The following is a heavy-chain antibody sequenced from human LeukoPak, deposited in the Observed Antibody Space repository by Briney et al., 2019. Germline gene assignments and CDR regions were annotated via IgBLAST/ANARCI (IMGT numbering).Heavy chain of an antibody. V-gene: IGHV4-39*07. D-gene: IGHD3-9*01. CDR2: IYYSGST. CDR1: GGSISSSSYY. J-gene: IGHJ4*02. Sequence: SETLSLTCTVSGGSISSSSYYWGWIRQPPGTGLEWIGSIYYSGSTYYNPSLKSRITISLDTSKNQYSLKLSSVTAADTAVYYCARTADISTGFGSDYWGQGTLVTVSS. CDR3: ARTADISTGFGSDY.